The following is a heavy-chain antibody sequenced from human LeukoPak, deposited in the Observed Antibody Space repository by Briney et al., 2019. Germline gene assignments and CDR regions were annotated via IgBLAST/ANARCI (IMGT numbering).Heavy chain of an antibody. V-gene: IGHV4-39*07. Sequence: SETLSLTCTVSGGSISSSSYYWGWICQPPGKGLEWIGSIYYSGSTYYNPSLKSRVTISVDTSKNQFSLKLSSVTAADTAVYYCARVAHSSGWYMGYFDYWGQGTLVTVSS. CDR1: GGSISSSSYY. CDR3: ARVAHSSGWYMGYFDY. CDR2: IYYSGST. J-gene: IGHJ4*02. D-gene: IGHD6-19*01.